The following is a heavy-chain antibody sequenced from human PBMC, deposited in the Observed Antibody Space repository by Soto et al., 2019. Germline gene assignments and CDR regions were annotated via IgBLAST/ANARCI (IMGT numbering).Heavy chain of an antibody. CDR2: CEPEDGET. CDR3: ATGGVWFGETGPDAFDI. D-gene: IGHD3-10*01. CDR1: GYTHTELS. Sequence: ASVKVSCKVSGYTHTELSMHWVRQAPGKGLEWMGGCEPEDGETIYAQKFQCRVTMTEDTSTDTANRELSSLRSEDTAVYYCATGGVWFGETGPDAFDIWGQGTMVTVSS. J-gene: IGHJ3*02. V-gene: IGHV1-24*01.